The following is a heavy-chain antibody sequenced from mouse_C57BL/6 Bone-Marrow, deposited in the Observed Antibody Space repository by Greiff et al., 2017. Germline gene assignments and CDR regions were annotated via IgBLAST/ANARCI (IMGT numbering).Heavy chain of an antibody. CDR3: AGSGPLGRSFDY. CDR2: IYPTSGRS. CDR1: GYTFTSYW. D-gene: IGHD4-1*01. V-gene: IGHV1-55*01. J-gene: IGHJ2*01. Sequence: QVQLQQPGAELVKPGASVKMSCKASGYTFTSYWITWVKQRPGQGLEWIGDIYPTSGRSNYNEKFKSKAILTVDTSSSTAYMQLSSLTSVDSAVFYCAGSGPLGRSFDYWGQGTTLTVSS.